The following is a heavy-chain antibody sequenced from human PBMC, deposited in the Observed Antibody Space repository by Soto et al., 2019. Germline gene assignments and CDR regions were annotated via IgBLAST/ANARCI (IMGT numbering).Heavy chain of an antibody. CDR2: IWYAGSNK. Sequence: QVQLVESGGGVVQPGRSLRLSCAASGFTFSRYGIHWVRQAPGKGLGSVAGIWYAGSNKYYGDSVKGRFSISRHNSKNTLHLQRNSLRAEATAVYFCARDPGDLNYYGMDVWGQGTTVTVSS. J-gene: IGHJ6*02. CDR1: GFTFSRYG. CDR3: ARDPGDLNYYGMDV. V-gene: IGHV3-33*01. D-gene: IGHD2-21*02.